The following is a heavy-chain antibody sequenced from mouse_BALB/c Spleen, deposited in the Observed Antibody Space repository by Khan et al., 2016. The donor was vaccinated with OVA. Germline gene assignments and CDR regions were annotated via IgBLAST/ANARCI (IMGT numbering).Heavy chain of an antibody. CDR3: ATLYSNPIDF. CDR2: IDPPNDDS. J-gene: IGHJ3*01. V-gene: IGHV14-3*02. Sequence: EVELVESGAELVKPWASVKLSCSASGFNIKDTYIHWMKQRPEQGLAWIGRIDPPNDDSKYGPKFQAQATLTADPSSNTVFLQLSSLTSEDTAVYYYATLYSNPIDFWGQGTLVSVSA. D-gene: IGHD2-5*01. CDR1: GFNIKDTY.